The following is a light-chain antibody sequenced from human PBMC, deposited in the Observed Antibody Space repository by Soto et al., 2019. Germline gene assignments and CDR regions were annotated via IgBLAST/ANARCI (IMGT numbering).Light chain of an antibody. Sequence: DIQMTQSPSSLSASVGDRVTITCRASQGISNYLAWYQQKPGKVPKLLIYAASTLQSGVPSRVSGSGSGTDFTLTSSSLHLEDVATYYCQKYNIVPWTCGQGTKVEIK. J-gene: IGKJ1*01. V-gene: IGKV1-27*01. CDR3: QKYNIVPWT. CDR2: AAS. CDR1: QGISNY.